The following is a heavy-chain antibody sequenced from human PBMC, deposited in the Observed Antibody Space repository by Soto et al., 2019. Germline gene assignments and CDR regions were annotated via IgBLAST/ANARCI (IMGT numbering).Heavy chain of an antibody. CDR2: IIPILTTP. CDR3: ATSVGIAPTGEDGMDV. CDR1: GGTFSIYG. D-gene: IGHD2-8*02. V-gene: IGHV1-69*01. J-gene: IGHJ6*02. Sequence: QVQLVQSGAEEKKTGSSVKISCKASGGTFSIYGFSWVRQAPGQGPEWIGGIIPILTTPNYAQKFHGRVTIVADESTTTVYMELSSLKSEDTAVYYCATSVGIAPTGEDGMDVWGQGTSVTVSS.